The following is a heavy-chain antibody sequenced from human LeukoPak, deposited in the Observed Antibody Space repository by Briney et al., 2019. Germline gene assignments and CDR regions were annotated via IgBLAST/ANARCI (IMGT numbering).Heavy chain of an antibody. CDR3: ARWYYYGSGRRQFDY. Sequence: SETLSLTCTVSGDSISSGDYYWNWIRQPPGKGLEWIGYIYYRGSSNYNPSLKSRVTISVDTSKNQFSLNLSSVTAADTAVYYCARWYYYGSGRRQFDYWGQGTLVTVSS. V-gene: IGHV4-30-4*01. CDR1: GDSISSGDYY. J-gene: IGHJ4*02. CDR2: IYYRGSS. D-gene: IGHD3-10*01.